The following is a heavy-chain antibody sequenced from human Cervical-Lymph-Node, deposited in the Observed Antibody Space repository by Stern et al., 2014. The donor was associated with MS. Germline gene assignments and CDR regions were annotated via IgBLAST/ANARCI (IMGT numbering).Heavy chain of an antibody. V-gene: IGHV3-30-3*01. J-gene: IGHJ4*02. CDR2: ISYDGNTK. D-gene: IGHD5/OR15-5a*01. CDR1: GFTFTSYA. Sequence: VHLVESGGGVVQPGRSLRVSCATAGFTFTSYAMNWVRQAPGKGLEWVAVISYDGNTKYYADSVKGRFTISRDNSKKTLYLQMSSLRAEDTAVYYCVRERSSRGFDYWGQGSLVTVSS. CDR3: VRERSSRGFDY.